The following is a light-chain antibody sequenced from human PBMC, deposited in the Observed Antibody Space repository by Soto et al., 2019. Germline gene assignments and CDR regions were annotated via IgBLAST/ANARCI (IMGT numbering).Light chain of an antibody. CDR3: QQYNNWPLT. V-gene: IGKV3D-15*01. CDR1: QSISRT. J-gene: IGKJ4*01. CDR2: DAS. Sequence: EIVLTQSPDTLSVSPGERATLSCRASQSISRTLAWYQQKSGQPPRLLIHDASTRATCFPARFSGSGSGTEFTLTISSLQSEDFAVYYCQQYNNWPLTFGGGTTVEIK.